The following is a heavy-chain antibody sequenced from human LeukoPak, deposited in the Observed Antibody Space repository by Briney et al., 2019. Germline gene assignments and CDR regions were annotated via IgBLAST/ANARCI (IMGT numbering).Heavy chain of an antibody. CDR1: GGSISSYY. J-gene: IGHJ4*02. V-gene: IGHV4-59*08. Sequence: SETLSLTCTVSGGSISSYYWSWIRQPPGKGLEWIGYIYYSGSTYYNPSLKSRVTISVDTSKNQFSLKLSSVTAADTAVYYCARLTYYYDSSGYGDYWGQGTLVTVSS. CDR3: ARLTYYYDSSGYGDY. D-gene: IGHD3-22*01. CDR2: IYYSGST.